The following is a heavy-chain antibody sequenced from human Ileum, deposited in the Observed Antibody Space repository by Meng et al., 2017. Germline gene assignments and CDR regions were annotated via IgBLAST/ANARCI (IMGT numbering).Heavy chain of an antibody. J-gene: IGHJ4*02. CDR1: GCSISISNW. CDR3: ARVRCASVSCYGDSYFDY. D-gene: IGHD2-15*01. CDR2: IYHTGGT. V-gene: IGHV4-4*02. Sequence: QVQLQESGPGLVKPSGTRPLTCAVSGCSISISNWWPWVRQPPGTGLEWIGEIYHTGGTNYNPSLKRRVTISVDKSKNQFSLEVTSVTAADTAVYYCARVRCASVSCYGDSYFDYWGQGILVTVSS.